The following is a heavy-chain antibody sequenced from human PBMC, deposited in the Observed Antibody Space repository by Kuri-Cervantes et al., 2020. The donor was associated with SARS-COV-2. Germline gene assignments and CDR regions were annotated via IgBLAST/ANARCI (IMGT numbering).Heavy chain of an antibody. CDR3: ARHFYGGNAIFQY. V-gene: IGHV4-39*01. CDR2: IYESGDT. D-gene: IGHD4-23*01. CDR1: GDSISSSTFY. J-gene: IGHJ4*02. Sequence: ESLKISCTVSGDSISSSTFYWGWIRQPPGKGLEWIGSIYESGDTYYSSSLKSRLSLSVDTSKNQFSLKLSSVTAADTAVYYCARHFYGGNAIFQYWGQGTLVTVSS.